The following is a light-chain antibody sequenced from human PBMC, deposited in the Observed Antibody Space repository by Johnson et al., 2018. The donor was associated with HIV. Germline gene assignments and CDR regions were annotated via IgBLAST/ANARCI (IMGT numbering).Light chain of an antibody. CDR1: SSDIGKNY. Sequence: QPVLTQPPSVSAAPGQKVTISCSGSSSDIGKNYVSWYQQLPGTAPKLLVYENNKRPSGIADRFSASKSGTSATLDITGLQAGDEADYYCGAWDSGLTAHFVFGSGTTITVL. CDR2: ENN. J-gene: IGLJ1*01. V-gene: IGLV1-51*02. CDR3: GAWDSGLTAHFV.